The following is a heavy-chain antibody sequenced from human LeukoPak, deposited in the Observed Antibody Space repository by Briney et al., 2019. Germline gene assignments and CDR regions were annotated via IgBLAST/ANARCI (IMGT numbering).Heavy chain of an antibody. V-gene: IGHV4-4*02. D-gene: IGHD3-3*01. CDR2: TYNSGST. CDR1: GGSISSSNW. J-gene: IGHJ3*02. CDR3: AGGIFGVVINAFHI. Sequence: SGTLSLTCAVSGGSISSSNWWSWVRPPPGKGLEWIGDTYNSGSTNYNPSLKSRVTISVDTSKNQFSLKLTSVTAADTAVYYCAGGIFGVVINAFHIWGQGTMVTVSS.